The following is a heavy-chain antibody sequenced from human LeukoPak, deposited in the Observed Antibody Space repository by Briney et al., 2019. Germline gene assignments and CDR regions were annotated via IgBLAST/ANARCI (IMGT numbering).Heavy chain of an antibody. J-gene: IGHJ4*02. CDR2: IHYTGST. CDR1: GGSISSGGYS. Sequence: PSQTLSLTCAVSGGSISSGGYSWGWIRQPPGKGLEWIGIIHYTGSTYYNPSLKSRVTMPVDTSKNQLSLELTSVTAADTAVYYCARLAPVWFDYWGQGTLVTVSS. V-gene: IGHV4-30-2*03. D-gene: IGHD2-8*01. CDR3: ARLAPVWFDY.